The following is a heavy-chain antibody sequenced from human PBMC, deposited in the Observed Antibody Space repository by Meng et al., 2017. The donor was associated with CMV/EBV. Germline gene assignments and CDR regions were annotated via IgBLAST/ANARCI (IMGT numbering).Heavy chain of an antibody. D-gene: IGHD6-13*01. CDR3: ARGGGYSSSWGYYYYGMDV. Sequence: GESLKISCAASGFTFSSYAMHWVRQAPGKGLEWVAVISYDGSNKYYADSVKGRFTIFRDNSKNTLYLQMNSLRAEDTAVYYCARGGGYSSSWGYYYYGMDVWGQGTTVTVSS. J-gene: IGHJ6*02. V-gene: IGHV3-30*04. CDR2: ISYDGSNK. CDR1: GFTFSSYA.